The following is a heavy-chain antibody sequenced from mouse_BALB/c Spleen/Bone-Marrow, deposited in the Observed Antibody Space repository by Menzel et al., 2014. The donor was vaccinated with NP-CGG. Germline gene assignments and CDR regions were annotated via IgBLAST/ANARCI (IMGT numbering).Heavy chain of an antibody. CDR3: GSRGNYDEGRY. CDR2: INPYNGDT. J-gene: IGHJ4*01. Sequence: EVKLMESGPELVKPGASVKISCKASGYSFTGYFMNWGKQSHGKSLEWIGRINPYNGDTFYNQKFKGKATLTVDKSSSTAHMELLSLTSEDSAVYYCGSRGNYDEGRYWGQGTSVTVSS. CDR1: GYSFTGYF. D-gene: IGHD2-1*01. V-gene: IGHV1-37*01.